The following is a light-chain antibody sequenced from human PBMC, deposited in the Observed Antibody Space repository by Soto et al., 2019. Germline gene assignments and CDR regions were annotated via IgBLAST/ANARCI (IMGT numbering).Light chain of an antibody. CDR2: TSS. Sequence: DIQMTQSPASLSASVGDRVTVTCRASQSIGRNLNWYQQKPGKAPKLLIYTSSNLQSGVPSRFSGSGSGTDFILTIRSLQPEDFASYYCQQSYSTPPTLGQGTKVDIK. CDR1: QSIGRN. J-gene: IGKJ1*01. CDR3: QQSYSTPPT. V-gene: IGKV1-39*01.